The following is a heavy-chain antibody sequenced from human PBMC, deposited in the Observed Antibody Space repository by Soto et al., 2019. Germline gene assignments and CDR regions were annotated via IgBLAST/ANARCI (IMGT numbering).Heavy chain of an antibody. CDR3: VRDRDWAFDI. D-gene: IGHD3-9*01. V-gene: IGHV3-7*01. Sequence: GGSLRLSCAASGFTFSSYWMSWVRQAPGKGLEWVANIKQDGSEKYYVDSVKGRFTISRDNAKNSLYLQLNSLRDEDPAVYYCVRDRDWAFDIGGQGTMVTVSS. J-gene: IGHJ3*02. CDR2: IKQDGSEK. CDR1: GFTFSSYW.